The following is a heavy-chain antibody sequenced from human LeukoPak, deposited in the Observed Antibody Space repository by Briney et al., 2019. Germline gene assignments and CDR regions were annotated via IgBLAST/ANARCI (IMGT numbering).Heavy chain of an antibody. CDR1: GGSISSSSYY. J-gene: IGHJ4*02. D-gene: IGHD1-26*01. CDR3: ARMRGSYLGY. V-gene: IGHV4-39*01. CDR2: IYYSGST. Sequence: SETLSLTCTVSGGSISSSSYYWGWIRQPPGKGLEWIGSIYYSGSTYYNPSLKSRVTISVDTSKNQFSLKLSSVTAADTAVYYCARMRGSYLGYWGQGTLVTVSS.